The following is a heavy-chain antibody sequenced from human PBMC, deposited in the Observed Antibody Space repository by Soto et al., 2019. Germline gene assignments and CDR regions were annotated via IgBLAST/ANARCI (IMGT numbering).Heavy chain of an antibody. D-gene: IGHD3-9*01. CDR1: GGSISSGGYS. V-gene: IGHV4-30-2*01. Sequence: QLQLQESGSGLVKPSQTLSLTCAVSGGSISSGGYSWNWIRQPPGKALECIGHFYHSGSTYSNPFLKVRFTLRIDGAKNQFARNLSCVTAAHTAVYYYAEVRDWLNWFDPWGQGSLVTVSS. CDR2: FYHSGST. CDR3: AEVRDWLNWFDP. J-gene: IGHJ5*02.